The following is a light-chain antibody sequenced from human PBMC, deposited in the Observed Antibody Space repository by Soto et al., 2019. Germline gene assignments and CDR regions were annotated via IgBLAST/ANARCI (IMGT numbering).Light chain of an antibody. CDR2: CAP. CDR3: QEYNNWLP. Sequence: EIVMTQSPATLSVSPGERATLSCRASQSVSNNLAGYQKKPGQAPRLLIYCAPTKATGIPARFNCSGSGTESNLHISSLQSEDFSFYDCQEYNNWLPFGQGTSVDIK. CDR1: QSVSNN. J-gene: IGKJ1*01. V-gene: IGKV3-15*01.